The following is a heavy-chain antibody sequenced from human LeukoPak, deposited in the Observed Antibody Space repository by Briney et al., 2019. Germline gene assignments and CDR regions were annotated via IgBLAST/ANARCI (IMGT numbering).Heavy chain of an antibody. CDR1: GFTFSSYT. CDR2: ISGSSTSFI. V-gene: IGHV3-21*01. D-gene: IGHD2-21*02. Sequence: GGSLRLSCAASGFTFSSYTMKWVRQAPGKGLEWVSSISGSSTSFIYYADSLKGRFTISRDNAKNSLYLQMNSLRAEDTAVYYCARDSAYCGGDCYSDYWGQGTLVSV. J-gene: IGHJ4*02. CDR3: ARDSAYCGGDCYSDY.